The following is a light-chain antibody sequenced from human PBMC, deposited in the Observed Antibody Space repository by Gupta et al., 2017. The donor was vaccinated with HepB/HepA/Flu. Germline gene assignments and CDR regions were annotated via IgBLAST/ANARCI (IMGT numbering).Light chain of an antibody. J-gene: IGKJ1*01. Sequence: DTQMTPSPSALSASVGDRVTITCRASQSMSSWLAWYQQKPGKAPKLLIYKASSLESGVPSRFSGSGSGTEFTLTISSLQPDDFATYYCQQDNSYSRTFGQGTKVEIK. CDR3: QQDNSYSRT. CDR1: QSMSSW. V-gene: IGKV1-5*03. CDR2: KAS.